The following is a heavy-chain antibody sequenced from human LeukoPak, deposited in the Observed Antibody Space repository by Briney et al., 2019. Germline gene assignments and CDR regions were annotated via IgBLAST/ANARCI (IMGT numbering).Heavy chain of an antibody. CDR2: MNPNGGNT. Sequence: ASVKVSCKASGYTFTSYDINWVRQATGRGLEWMGWMNPNGGNTGYAQKFQGRVTMTRNTSISTAYMEMSSLRSEDTAVYCCARGPPYSYDDYWGQGTLVTVSS. CDR3: ARGPPYSYDDY. D-gene: IGHD5-18*01. CDR1: GYTFTSYD. V-gene: IGHV1-8*01. J-gene: IGHJ4*02.